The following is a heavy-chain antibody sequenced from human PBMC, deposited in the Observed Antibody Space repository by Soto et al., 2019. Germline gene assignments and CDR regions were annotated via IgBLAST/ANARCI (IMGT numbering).Heavy chain of an antibody. CDR2: INAGNGNT. CDR3: PREGGGRRFYYYYMDV. CDR1: GYTFTSYA. V-gene: IGHV1-3*01. D-gene: IGHD3-3*01. Sequence: QVQLVQSGAEVKKPGASVKVSCKASGYTFTSYAMHWVRQAPGQRLEWMGWINAGNGNTKYSQKFQGRVTITRDTSASTAYMELSSLRSEDTAVYYCPREGGGRRFYYYYMDVWGKGTTVTVSS. J-gene: IGHJ6*03.